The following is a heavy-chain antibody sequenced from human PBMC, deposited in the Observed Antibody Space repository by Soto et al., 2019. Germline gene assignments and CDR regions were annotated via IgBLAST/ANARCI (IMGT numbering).Heavy chain of an antibody. Sequence: GESLKISCKGSGYSFTSYWISWVRQMPGKGLEWMGRIDPSDSYTNYSPSFQGHVTISADKSISTAYLQWSSLKASDTAMYYCARHRDFWRGYYCGMDVWGQGTTVTVSS. V-gene: IGHV5-10-1*01. J-gene: IGHJ6*02. D-gene: IGHD3-3*01. CDR2: IDPSDSYT. CDR1: GYSFTSYW. CDR3: ARHRDFWRGYYCGMDV.